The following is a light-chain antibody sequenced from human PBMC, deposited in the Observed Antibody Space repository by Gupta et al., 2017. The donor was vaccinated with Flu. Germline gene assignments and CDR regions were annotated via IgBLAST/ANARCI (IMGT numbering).Light chain of an antibody. V-gene: IGKV3-20*01. CDR1: QSVRSSD. CDR3: QQYGSSPGS. Sequence: EIVLTQSPGTLSLSPGERATLSCRASQSVRSSDLAWYQQKAGQAPRLLIYGASSRATGIPDRFSGSGSATDFTLTISRLEPEDFAVYYCQQYGSSPGSFGQGTKLEIK. CDR2: GAS. J-gene: IGKJ2*01.